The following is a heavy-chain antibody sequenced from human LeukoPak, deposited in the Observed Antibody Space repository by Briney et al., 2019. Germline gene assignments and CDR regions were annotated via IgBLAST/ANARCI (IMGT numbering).Heavy chain of an antibody. CDR2: ISYDGSNK. J-gene: IGHJ4*02. CDR3: ARALTLMVVVPGY. D-gene: IGHD3-22*01. Sequence: PGGSLRLSCAASGITLSSYDMHWVRQAPGKALEWVAVISYDGSNKDYADSVKGRFTISRDNAKNSLYLQMNSLRDEDTAVYYCARALTLMVVVPGYWGQGTLVTVSS. V-gene: IGHV3-30-3*01. CDR1: GITLSSYD.